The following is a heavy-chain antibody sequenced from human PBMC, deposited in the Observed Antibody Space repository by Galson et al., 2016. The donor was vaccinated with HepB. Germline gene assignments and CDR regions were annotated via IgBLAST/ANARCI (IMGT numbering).Heavy chain of an antibody. V-gene: IGHV3-30*18. J-gene: IGHJ5*01. CDR1: GFSFSTYG. Sequence: SLRLSCAASGFSFSTYGMNWVRQAPGKGLEWVAVISFDGTKKYYADSVKGRCSISRDNSNNMLYLQMNSLRVEDTAVYYCAKVLTGSRGLGVVDSWGQGTLVTVSS. CDR2: ISFDGTKK. CDR3: AKVLTGSRGLGVVDS. D-gene: IGHD1-26*01.